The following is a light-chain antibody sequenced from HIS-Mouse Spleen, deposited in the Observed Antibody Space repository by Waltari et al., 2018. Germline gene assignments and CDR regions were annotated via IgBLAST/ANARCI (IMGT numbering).Light chain of an antibody. CDR2: EGS. Sequence: QSALPQPASVSGSPGPSITISCTGTSRDVGSYNLVSWYQQHPGQAPKLMIYEGSKRPSGVSNRFSGSKSGNTASLTISGLQAEDEADYYCCSYAGSSTSVVFGGGTKLTVL. J-gene: IGLJ2*01. CDR1: SRDVGSYNL. CDR3: CSYAGSSTSVV. V-gene: IGLV2-23*01.